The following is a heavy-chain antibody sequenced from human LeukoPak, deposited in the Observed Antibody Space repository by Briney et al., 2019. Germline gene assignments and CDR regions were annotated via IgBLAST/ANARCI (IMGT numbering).Heavy chain of an antibody. V-gene: IGHV4-39*01. CDR3: ARHVRDYPRIIN. CDR2: NYYSGNT. D-gene: IGHD4-11*01. J-gene: IGHJ6*04. CDR1: GGSISSSSYS. Sequence: SETLSLTCTVSGGSISSSSYSWGWIRQPPGKGLEWIGNNYYSGNTYYNPSLKSRVTISVDTSKNQFSLKLSSVTAADTAVYYCARHVRDYPRIINWGKGTTVTVSS.